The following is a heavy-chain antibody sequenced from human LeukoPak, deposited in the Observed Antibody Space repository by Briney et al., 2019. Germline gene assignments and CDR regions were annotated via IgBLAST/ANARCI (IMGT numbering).Heavy chain of an antibody. CDR1: GFTVSSNY. Sequence: PGGSLRLSCAASGFTVSSNYMSWVRQAPGKGLEWVSVIYSGGSTYYADSVKGRLTISRDNSKNTLYLQMNSLRAEDTAVYYCARDWREYLAFDYWGQGTLVTVSS. D-gene: IGHD2-2*02. V-gene: IGHV3-66*01. CDR3: ARDWREYLAFDY. J-gene: IGHJ4*02. CDR2: IYSGGST.